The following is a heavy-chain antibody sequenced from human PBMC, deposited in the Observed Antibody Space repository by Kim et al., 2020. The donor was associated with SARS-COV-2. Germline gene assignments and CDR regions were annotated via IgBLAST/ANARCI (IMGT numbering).Heavy chain of an antibody. CDR1: GYTFTGYY. V-gene: IGHV1-2*02. CDR2: INPNSGGT. D-gene: IGHD3-22*01. J-gene: IGHJ4*02. CDR3: ARARGYYDSSGYYWAYYFDY. Sequence: ASVKVSCKASGYTFTGYYMHWVRQAPGQGLEWMGWINPNSGGTNYAQKFQGRVTMTRDTSISTAYMELSRLRSDDTAVYYCARARGYYDSSGYYWAYYFDYWGQGTLVTVSS.